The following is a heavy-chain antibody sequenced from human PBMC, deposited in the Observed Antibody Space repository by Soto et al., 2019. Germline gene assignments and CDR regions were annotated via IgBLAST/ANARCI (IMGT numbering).Heavy chain of an antibody. D-gene: IGHD2-15*01. J-gene: IGHJ4*02. V-gene: IGHV3-15*01. CDR2: IKSKTDGGTT. CDR1: GFTFSNAW. CDR3: TTDLLLTSPDSYYFDY. Sequence: EVQLVESGGGLVKPGGSLRLSCAASGFTFSNAWMSWVRQAPGKGLEWVGRIKSKTDGGTTDYAALVKGRFTISRDDSKNTLYLQMNSLKTEDTAVYYCTTDLLLTSPDSYYFDYWGQGTLVTVSS.